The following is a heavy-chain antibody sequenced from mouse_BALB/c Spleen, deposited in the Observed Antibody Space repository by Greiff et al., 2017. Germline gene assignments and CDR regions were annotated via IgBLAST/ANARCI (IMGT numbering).Heavy chain of an antibody. J-gene: IGHJ4*01. V-gene: IGHV7-3*02. CDR3: ARDGYSHYYAMDY. CDR1: GFTFTDYY. CDR2: IRNKANGYTT. Sequence: EVQLVESGGGLVQPGGSLRLSCATSGFTFTDYYMSWVRQPPGKALEWLGFIRNKANGYTTEYSASVKGRFTISRDNSQSILDLQMNTLRAEDSATYYCARDGYSHYYAMDYWGQGTSVTVSS. D-gene: IGHD2-3*01.